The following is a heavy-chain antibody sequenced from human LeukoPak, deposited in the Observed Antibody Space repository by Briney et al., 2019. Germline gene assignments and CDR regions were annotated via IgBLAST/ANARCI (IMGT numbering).Heavy chain of an antibody. V-gene: IGHV3-48*02. CDR1: GFTFSTYG. D-gene: IGHD3-22*01. CDR2: ISSSGGTI. J-gene: IGHJ4*02. CDR3: ARRYFYDSSLDY. Sequence: GTSLRLSCAASGFTFSTYGMTWVRQAPGKGLEWVSYISSSGGTIYYAASVKGRFTVSRDNAKNSLYLQMNSLRDEDTALYYCARRYFYDSSLDYWGQGTLVTVSS.